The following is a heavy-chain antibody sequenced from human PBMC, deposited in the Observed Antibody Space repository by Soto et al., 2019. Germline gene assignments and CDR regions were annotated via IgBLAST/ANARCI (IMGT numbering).Heavy chain of an antibody. CDR1: GGSISSTKW. Sequence: QVQLQESGPGLVKPSGTLSLTCAVSGGSISSTKWWSWVRQPPGKGLEWIGEIYHSGSTNYNPSLKSRVSISVDESKNQVSLKLSSVTAADTAVYYCAKVWDFSSGWIDCWGQGTLVTVSS. V-gene: IGHV4-4*02. CDR2: IYHSGST. J-gene: IGHJ4*02. D-gene: IGHD6-19*01. CDR3: AKVWDFSSGWIDC.